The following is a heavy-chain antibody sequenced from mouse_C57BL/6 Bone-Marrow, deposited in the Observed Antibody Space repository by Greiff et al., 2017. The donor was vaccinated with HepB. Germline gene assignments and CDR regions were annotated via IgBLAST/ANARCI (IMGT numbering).Heavy chain of an antibody. CDR2: IWSGGST. CDR1: GFSLTSYG. J-gene: IGHJ4*01. CDR3: ARNAGSSYGYAMDY. Sequence: VKVEESGPGLVQPSQSLSITCTVSGFSLTSYGVHWVRQSPGKGLEWLGVIWSGGSTDYNAAFISRLSISKDNSKSQVFFKMNSLQADDTAIYYCARNAGSSYGYAMDYWGQGTSVTVSS. V-gene: IGHV2-2*01. D-gene: IGHD1-1*01.